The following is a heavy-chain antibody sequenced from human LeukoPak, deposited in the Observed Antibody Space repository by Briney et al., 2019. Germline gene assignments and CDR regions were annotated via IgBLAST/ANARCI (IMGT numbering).Heavy chain of an antibody. CDR3: ARVNYYDSSGYYYLYFDY. CDR2: INHSGST. D-gene: IGHD3-22*01. V-gene: IGHV4-34*01. Sequence: SETLSLTCAVYGGSFSGYYWSWIRQPPGKGLEWIGEINHSGSTNYNPSLKSRVTISVDTSKNQFSLKLSSVAAADTAVYYCARVNYYDSSGYYYLYFDYWGQGTLVTVSS. J-gene: IGHJ4*02. CDR1: GGSFSGYY.